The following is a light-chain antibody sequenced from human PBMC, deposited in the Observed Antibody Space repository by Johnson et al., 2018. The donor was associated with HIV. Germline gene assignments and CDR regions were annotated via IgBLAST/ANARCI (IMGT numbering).Light chain of an antibody. V-gene: IGLV1-51*02. CDR1: RSSTGRNY. Sequence: QSVLTQPPSVSAAPGQKVTIYCSGSRSSTGRNYASWYQQLPGTAPKLLIYENNKRPSGIPDRFSGSKSGTSATLDITGLQTVDEADYYCATWDTSLSAGGVFGTGTKVTVL. J-gene: IGLJ1*01. CDR2: ENN. CDR3: ATWDTSLSAGGV.